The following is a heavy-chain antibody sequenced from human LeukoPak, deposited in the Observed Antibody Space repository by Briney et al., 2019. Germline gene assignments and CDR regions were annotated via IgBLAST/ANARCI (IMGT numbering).Heavy chain of an antibody. CDR1: GYSFINYY. V-gene: IGHV1-46*01. CDR3: ARETPQGIDV. J-gene: IGHJ6*02. CDR2: INPTGGTT. Sequence: ASVKVSCKASGYSFINYYVHWVRQAPGQGPEWMGIINPTGGTTTYAQKFQGRVTMTRDTSTSTLYMELSSLRPEDTAVYYCARETPQGIDVWGQGTTVTVSS.